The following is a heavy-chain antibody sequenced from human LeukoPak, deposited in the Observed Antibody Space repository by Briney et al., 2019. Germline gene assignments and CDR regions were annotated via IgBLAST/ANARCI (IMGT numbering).Heavy chain of an antibody. CDR3: ARAGLYGYFDY. J-gene: IGHJ4*02. CDR1: GFMFSRYA. CDR2: ISGSGGST. V-gene: IGHV3-23*01. D-gene: IGHD2/OR15-2a*01. Sequence: RSLRLSCVGSGFMFSRYAMNWVRQAPGKGLEWVSTISGSGGSTYYADSVKGRFTISRDNSKNTLYPQMNSLRAEDTAVYYCARAGLYGYFDYWGQGTLVTVSS.